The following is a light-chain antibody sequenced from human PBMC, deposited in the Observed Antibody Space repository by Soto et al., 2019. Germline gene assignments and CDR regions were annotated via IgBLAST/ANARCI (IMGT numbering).Light chain of an antibody. CDR3: QQYNNWPPWT. CDR2: DAS. J-gene: IGKJ1*01. V-gene: IGKV3-15*01. Sequence: EIVLTQSPGTLSLSPGERATLSCRASHSVSSNLAWYQQKPGQAPRLLIYDASIRATGIPARFSASGSGTEFTLTISSLQSEDFAVYYCQQYNNWPPWTFGQGTKVDIK. CDR1: HSVSSN.